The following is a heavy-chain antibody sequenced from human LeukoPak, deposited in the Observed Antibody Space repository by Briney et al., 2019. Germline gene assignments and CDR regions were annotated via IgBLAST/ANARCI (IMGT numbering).Heavy chain of an antibody. D-gene: IGHD5-12*01. Sequence: GESLKISCKGSGYSFTSYWIGWVRQMPGKGLEWMGIIYPGDFDTRYSPSFQGQVTISADKSISTAYLQWSSLKASDTAMYYCARRKDSGYDLGYFDYWGQGTLVTVSS. CDR3: ARRKDSGYDLGYFDY. J-gene: IGHJ4*02. CDR2: IYPGDFDT. V-gene: IGHV5-51*01. CDR1: GYSFTSYW.